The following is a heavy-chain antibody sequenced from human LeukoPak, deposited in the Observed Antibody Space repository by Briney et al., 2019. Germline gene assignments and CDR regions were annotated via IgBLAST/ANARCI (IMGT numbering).Heavy chain of an antibody. Sequence: SVKVSCKASGGTFSSYAIRWVRQAPGQGLEWMGGVIPIFGTANYAQKFQGRVTITADESTSTAYMELSSLRSEDTAVYYCAGEGITIFGVGLYYYYYYGMDVWGQGTTVTVSS. CDR3: AGEGITIFGVGLYYYYYYGMDV. CDR1: GGTFSSYA. J-gene: IGHJ6*02. CDR2: VIPIFGTA. D-gene: IGHD3-3*01. V-gene: IGHV1-69*13.